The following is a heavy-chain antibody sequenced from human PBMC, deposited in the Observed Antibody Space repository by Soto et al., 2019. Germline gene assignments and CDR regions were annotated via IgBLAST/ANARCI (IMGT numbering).Heavy chain of an antibody. D-gene: IGHD3-22*01. J-gene: IGHJ6*02. CDR3: ARDREIVVVHYYYGMDV. Sequence: QVQLVESGGGVVQPGRSLRLSCAASGFTFSSYAMHWVRQAPGKGLEWVAVISYDGSNKYYADSVKGRFTISRDNSKNTLYLQMNRLRAEATAVYYCARDREIVVVHYYYGMDVWGQGTTVTVSS. CDR1: GFTFSSYA. V-gene: IGHV3-30-3*01. CDR2: ISYDGSNK.